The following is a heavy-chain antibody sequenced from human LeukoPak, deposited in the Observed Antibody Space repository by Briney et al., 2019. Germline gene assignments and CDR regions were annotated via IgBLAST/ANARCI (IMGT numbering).Heavy chain of an antibody. Sequence: GASVKVSCKASGYTFTGYYMHWVRQAPGQGLEWMGWINPNSGNTGYAQKFQGRVTMTRNTSISTAYMELSSLRSEDTAVYYCARGRGLNYMDVWGKGTTVTVSS. CDR3: ARGRGLNYMDV. CDR2: INPNSGNT. CDR1: GYTFTGYY. J-gene: IGHJ6*03. V-gene: IGHV1-8*02.